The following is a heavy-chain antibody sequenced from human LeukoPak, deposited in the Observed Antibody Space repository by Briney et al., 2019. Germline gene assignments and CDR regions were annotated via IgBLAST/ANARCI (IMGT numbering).Heavy chain of an antibody. D-gene: IGHD3-10*01. Sequence: ASVKVSCKASGYTFTGYYMHWVRQAPGQGLEWMGWINPNSGGTDYAQKFQGRVTMTRYTSISTAYMELSRLRSDDTAVYYCARALYYGSGSSPRDYWGQGTLVTVSS. J-gene: IGHJ4*02. V-gene: IGHV1-2*02. CDR1: GYTFTGYY. CDR3: ARALYYGSGSSPRDY. CDR2: INPNSGGT.